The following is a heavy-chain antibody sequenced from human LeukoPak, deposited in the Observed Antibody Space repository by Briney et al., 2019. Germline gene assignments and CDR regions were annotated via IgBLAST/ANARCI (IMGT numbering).Heavy chain of an antibody. CDR3: ARDRDMITFGGANFDY. Sequence: ASAKVSCKASGYAFTTYGIAWVRQAPGQGLEWMGWISAYNGNTNYAQKLQGRVTMTTDTSTSTAYMELRSLRSDDTAVYYCARDRDMITFGGANFDYWGQGTLVTVSS. CDR2: ISAYNGNT. CDR1: GYAFTTYG. J-gene: IGHJ4*02. D-gene: IGHD3-16*01. V-gene: IGHV1-18*01.